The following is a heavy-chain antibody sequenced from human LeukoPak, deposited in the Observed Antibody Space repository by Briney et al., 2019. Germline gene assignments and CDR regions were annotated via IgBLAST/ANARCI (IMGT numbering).Heavy chain of an antibody. CDR2: IYYSGGT. CDR1: GGSISSGGYY. J-gene: IGHJ5*02. D-gene: IGHD2-15*01. CDR3: ARGVVAARFWFDP. Sequence: SETLSLTCTVSGGSISSGGYYWSWIRQHPGKGLEWIGYIYYSGGTYYNPSLKSRVTISVDTSKNQFSLKLNSVTAADTAVYYCARGVVAARFWFDPWGQGTLVTVSS. V-gene: IGHV4-31*03.